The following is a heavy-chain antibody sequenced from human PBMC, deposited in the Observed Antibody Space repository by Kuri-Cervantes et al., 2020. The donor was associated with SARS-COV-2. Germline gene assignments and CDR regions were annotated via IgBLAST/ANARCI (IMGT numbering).Heavy chain of an antibody. CDR3: TTLIDY. CDR2: VRGKANNYAT. J-gene: IGHJ4*02. V-gene: IGHV3-73*01. Sequence: ETLSLTCEVSGFLFSASAIRWVRQGSGKGLEWVGRVRGKANNYATAYAASVKGRFTISRDDSKNMAYLQMNSLKTEDTAVYYCTTLIDYWGQGALVTVSS. CDR1: GFLFSASA.